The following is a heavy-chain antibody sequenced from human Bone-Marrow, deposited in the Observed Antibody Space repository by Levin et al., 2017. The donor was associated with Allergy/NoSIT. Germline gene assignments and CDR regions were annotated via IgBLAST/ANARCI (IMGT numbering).Heavy chain of an antibody. J-gene: IGHJ4*02. CDR2: INGDASVT. V-gene: IGHV3-7*02. CDR3: AVDIAYGRCDY. Sequence: GESLKISCAASGLTFSTSWMAWVRQAPGKGLEWVSNINGDASVTFFVDSVEGRFSVFRDNAKNSVYLHMNSLRAEDTAVYYCAVDIAYGRCDYWGQGTLVTVSS. CDR1: GLTFSTSW. D-gene: IGHD4-17*01.